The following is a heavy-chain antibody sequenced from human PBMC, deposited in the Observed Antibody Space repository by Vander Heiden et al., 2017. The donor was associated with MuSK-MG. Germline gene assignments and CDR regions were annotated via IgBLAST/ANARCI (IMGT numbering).Heavy chain of an antibody. V-gene: IGHV4-34*01. CDR3: ARGPRDYYYYYYMDV. CDR2: INHSGST. CDR1: GGSFSGYY. J-gene: IGHJ6*03. Sequence: QVQLQQWGAGLLKPSETLSLTCAVHGGSFSGYYWSWIRQPPGKGLEWIGEINHSGSTNYNPSLKSRVTISVDTSKNQFSLKLSSVTAADTAVYYCARGPRDYYYYYYMDVWGKGTTVTVSS.